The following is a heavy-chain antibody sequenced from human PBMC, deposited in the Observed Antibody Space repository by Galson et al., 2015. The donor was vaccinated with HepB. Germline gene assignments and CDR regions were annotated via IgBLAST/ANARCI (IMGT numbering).Heavy chain of an antibody. CDR1: GDTLTGHL. Sequence: SVKVSCKASGDTLTGHLVHWVRQAPGQGLEWIGAVDHDTGNTAYVQEFEGRVTMTRDTSIGTAYMELNWLKSDDTAIYYCATEETATFFFAFWGQGTLVAVSS. J-gene: IGHJ4*02. D-gene: IGHD1-14*01. CDR3: ATEETATFFFAF. CDR2: VDHDTGNT. V-gene: IGHV1-2*02.